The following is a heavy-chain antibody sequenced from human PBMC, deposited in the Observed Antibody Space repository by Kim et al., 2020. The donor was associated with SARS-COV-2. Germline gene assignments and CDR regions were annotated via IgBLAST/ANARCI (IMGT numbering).Heavy chain of an antibody. CDR2: ISGSGGST. D-gene: IGHD2-15*01. Sequence: GGSLRLSCAASGFTFSSYAMSWVRQAPGKGLEWVSAISGSGGSTYYADSVKGQFTISRDNSKNTLYLQMNSLRAEDTAVYYCAKEVYCSGGSCYSFGCCYYYGMDVWGQGTTVTVSS. J-gene: IGHJ6*02. CDR1: GFTFSSYA. CDR3: AKEVYCSGGSCYSFGCCYYYGMDV. V-gene: IGHV3-23*01.